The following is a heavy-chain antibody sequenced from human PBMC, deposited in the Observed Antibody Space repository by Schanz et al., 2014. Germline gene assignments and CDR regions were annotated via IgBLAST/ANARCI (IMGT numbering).Heavy chain of an antibody. CDR1: GFNFANHA. D-gene: IGHD3-10*01. CDR2: ISSDGSKK. J-gene: IGHJ4*02. CDR3: AKDLHSNSGNYYSYYFDS. Sequence: QVQLVESGGGVVQPERSLRLSCAASGFNFANHAIHWVRQGQGNGLQWVAVISSDGSKKLYADSVKARFTISRDNSKNSVSLQMDSLRPEDTAVYFCAKDLHSNSGNYYSYYFDSWGQGILVTVSS. V-gene: IGHV3-30*18.